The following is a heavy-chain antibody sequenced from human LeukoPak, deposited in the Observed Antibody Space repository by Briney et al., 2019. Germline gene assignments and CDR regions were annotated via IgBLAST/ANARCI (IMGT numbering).Heavy chain of an antibody. Sequence: PGGSLRLSCAASGFTFSSYGMHWVRQAPGKGLEWVAVIWYDGSNKYYADSVKGRFTISRDNSKNTLYLQMNSLRAEDTAVYYCAKGNTIFGVVIPLDYWGQGTLVTVSS. V-gene: IGHV3-33*06. J-gene: IGHJ4*02. CDR3: AKGNTIFGVVIPLDY. CDR2: IWYDGSNK. D-gene: IGHD3-3*01. CDR1: GFTFSSYG.